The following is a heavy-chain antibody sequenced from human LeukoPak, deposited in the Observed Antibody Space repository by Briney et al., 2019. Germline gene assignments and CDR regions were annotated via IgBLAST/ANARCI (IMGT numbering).Heavy chain of an antibody. CDR1: GFTFSTYS. Sequence: GGSLRPSCTASGFTFSTYSMNWGRQAPGKGLEWVSYISSGNSTIYYADSVKGRFTISRDNAKNSLYLQMNSLRDEDTAVYYCARDQVLVRATLDYWGQGTLVTVSS. CDR2: ISSGNSTI. CDR3: ARDQVLVRATLDY. J-gene: IGHJ4*02. D-gene: IGHD3-10*01. V-gene: IGHV3-48*02.